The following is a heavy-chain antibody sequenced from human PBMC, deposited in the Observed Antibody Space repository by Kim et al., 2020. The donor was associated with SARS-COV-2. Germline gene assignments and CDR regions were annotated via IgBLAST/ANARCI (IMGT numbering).Heavy chain of an antibody. J-gene: IGHJ4*02. Sequence: ASVKVSCKASGYTFTSYGISWVRQAPGQGLEWMGWISAYNGNTNYAQKLQGRVTMTTDTSTSTAYMELRSLRSDDTAVYYCARDGKAMVRGVSSYWGQGTLVTVSS. V-gene: IGHV1-18*04. D-gene: IGHD3-10*01. CDR1: GYTFTSYG. CDR3: ARDGKAMVRGVSSY. CDR2: ISAYNGNT.